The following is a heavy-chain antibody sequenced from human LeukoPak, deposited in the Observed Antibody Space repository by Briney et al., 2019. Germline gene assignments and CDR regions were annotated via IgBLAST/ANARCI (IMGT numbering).Heavy chain of an antibody. CDR3: AREKGGAFDI. Sequence: ASVKVSCKASGGTFLGGTFNNYAINWVRQAPGQGLEWMGWINPNSGGTNYAQKFQGRVTMTRDTSISTAYMELSRLRSDDTAVYYCAREKGGAFDIWGQGTMVTVSS. V-gene: IGHV1-2*02. CDR1: GGTFLGGTFNNY. CDR2: INPNSGGT. J-gene: IGHJ3*02. D-gene: IGHD3-16*01.